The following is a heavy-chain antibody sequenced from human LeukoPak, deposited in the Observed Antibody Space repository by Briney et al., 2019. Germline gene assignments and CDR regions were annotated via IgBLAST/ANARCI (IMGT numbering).Heavy chain of an antibody. Sequence: ASVKVSCKASGGTFSTDGMSWVRQAPGQGLEWMGVINPSGGTTNYAQKFQGRITMTRDTSTSTVYMELSSLRSEDTAVYYCARFAVHRRLAVNGQFGLDYWGQGTLVTVSS. CDR2: INPSGGTT. V-gene: IGHV1-46*01. D-gene: IGHD6-19*01. J-gene: IGHJ4*02. CDR1: GGTFSTDG. CDR3: ARFAVHRRLAVNGQFGLDY.